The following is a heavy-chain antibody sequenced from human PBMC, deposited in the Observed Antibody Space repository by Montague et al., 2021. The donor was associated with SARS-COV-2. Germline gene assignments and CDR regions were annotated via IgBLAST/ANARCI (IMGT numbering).Heavy chain of an antibody. Sequence: SETLSLACTVSGGSISTYYWSWIRQPPGKGLEWIGYIYYSGNTNSNPSLKSRVTMSIDTSKNRFSLKLNSVTAADTAVYYCASFRRSFDYWGQGTLVSVSS. CDR3: ASFRRSFDY. CDR1: GGSISTYY. V-gene: IGHV4-59*08. J-gene: IGHJ4*02. CDR2: IYYSGNT.